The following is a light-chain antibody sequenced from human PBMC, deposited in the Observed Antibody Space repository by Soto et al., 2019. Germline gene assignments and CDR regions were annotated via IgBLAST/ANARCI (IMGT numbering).Light chain of an antibody. Sequence: DIQMTQSPSSLSASVGDSVTITCRASQTINSYLHWYQQKPGKAPNLLIYATTNLESGVPSRFSCSRTGTDFTLTISRLQPEDFATYYCQQTYIIPFTFGPGTKVDV. J-gene: IGKJ3*01. CDR2: ATT. CDR3: QQTYIIPFT. V-gene: IGKV1-39*01. CDR1: QTINSY.